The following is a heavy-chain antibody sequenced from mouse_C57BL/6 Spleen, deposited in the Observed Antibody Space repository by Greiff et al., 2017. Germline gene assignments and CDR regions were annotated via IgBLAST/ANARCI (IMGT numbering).Heavy chain of an antibody. J-gene: IGHJ4*01. CDR3: ARGTSYGRRPSYAMDY. V-gene: IGHV1-53*01. D-gene: IGHD1-1*01. CDR1: GYTFTSYW. Sequence: QVQLQQPGTELVKPGASVKLSCKASGYTFTSYWMHWVKQRPGHGLEWIGNINPSNGGTNYNEKFKSKATLTVDKSSSTAYMQLSSLTSEYSAVYYCARGTSYGRRPSYAMDYWGQGTSVTVSS. CDR2: INPSNGGT.